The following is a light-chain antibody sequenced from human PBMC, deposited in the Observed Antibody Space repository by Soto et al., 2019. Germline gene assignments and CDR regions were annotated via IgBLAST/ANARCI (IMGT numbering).Light chain of an antibody. V-gene: IGLV2-14*01. J-gene: IGLJ1*01. CDR1: SSDVGGYNY. Sequence: QSVLTQPASVSGSPGQSITISCTGTSSDVGGYNYVSWYQQHPGKAPKFLLYEVSNRPSGVSHRFSGSKSGNTASLTISGLQAEDEADYYFCSYTSSGTLYVFGTGTKLTVL. CDR3: CSYTSSGTLYV. CDR2: EVS.